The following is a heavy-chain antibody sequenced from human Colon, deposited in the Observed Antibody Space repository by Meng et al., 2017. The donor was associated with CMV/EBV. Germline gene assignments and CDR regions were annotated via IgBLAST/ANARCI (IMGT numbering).Heavy chain of an antibody. CDR2: IAPIIGIV. Sequence: SVKVSCKASGGSFSSYTISWVRQAPGQGLEWMGRIAPIIGIVNYAQKFQGRVTITADKTTSTAYMELSSLRSEDTAIYYCGREQRVGGPATTYYYYGMDLWGQGTTVTVSS. D-gene: IGHD3-16*01. J-gene: IGHJ6*02. V-gene: IGHV1-69*04. CDR3: GREQRVGGPATTYYYYGMDL. CDR1: GGSFSSYT.